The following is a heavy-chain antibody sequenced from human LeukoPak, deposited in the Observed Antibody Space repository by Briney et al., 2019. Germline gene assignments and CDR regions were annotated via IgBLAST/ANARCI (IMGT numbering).Heavy chain of an antibody. Sequence: GSLRLSCVASGFIVSSYYMTWVRQAPGKGLEWVSSISSSSSYIYYADSVKGRFTISRDNAKNSLYLQMNSLRAEDTAVYYCARGSSFRFGELSFDPWGQGTLVTVSS. CDR2: ISSSSSYI. CDR1: GFIVSSYY. CDR3: ARGSSFRFGELSFDP. V-gene: IGHV3-21*01. J-gene: IGHJ5*02. D-gene: IGHD3-10*01.